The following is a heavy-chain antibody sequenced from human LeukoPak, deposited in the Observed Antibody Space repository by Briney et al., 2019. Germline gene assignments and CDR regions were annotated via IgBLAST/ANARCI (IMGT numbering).Heavy chain of an antibody. D-gene: IGHD6-6*01. CDR1: GFTFSRHG. CDR3: ARDSAGLGY. Sequence: GGSLRLSCAPSGFTFSRHGMHWVRQAPGKGLVWVSRISSDGFTTSYADSVKGRFTISRDNAKNTLYLQMNSLRVEDTAVYYCARDSAGLGYWGQGTLVTVSS. CDR2: ISSDGFTT. J-gene: IGHJ4*02. V-gene: IGHV3-74*01.